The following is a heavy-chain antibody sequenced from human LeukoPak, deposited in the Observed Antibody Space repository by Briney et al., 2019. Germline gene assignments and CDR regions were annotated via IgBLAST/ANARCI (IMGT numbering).Heavy chain of an antibody. CDR2: INHSGST. Sequence: PSETLSLTCAVYGGSFSGYYWSWIRQPPGKGLEWIGEINHSGSTNYNPSLKSRVTISVDTSKNQFSLKLSSVTAADTAVYYCARGLGYWGQGTLVTVFS. V-gene: IGHV4-34*01. J-gene: IGHJ4*02. CDR3: ARGLGY. CDR1: GGSFSGYY.